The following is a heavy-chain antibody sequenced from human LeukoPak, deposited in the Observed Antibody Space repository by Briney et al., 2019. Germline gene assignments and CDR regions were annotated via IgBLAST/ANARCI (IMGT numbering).Heavy chain of an antibody. CDR1: GFTFSSYA. J-gene: IGHJ4*02. CDR2: ISYDGSNK. Sequence: PGRSLRPSCAASGFTFSSYAMHWVRQAPGKGLEWVAVISYDGSNKYYADSVKGRFTISRDNSKNTLYLQMNSLRAEDTAVYYCARDGGYSGYDLSDYWGQGTLVTVSS. D-gene: IGHD5-12*01. V-gene: IGHV3-30-3*01. CDR3: ARDGGYSGYDLSDY.